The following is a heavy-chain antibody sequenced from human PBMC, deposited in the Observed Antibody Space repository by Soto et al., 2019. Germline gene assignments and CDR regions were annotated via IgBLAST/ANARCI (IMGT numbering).Heavy chain of an antibody. J-gene: IGHJ4*02. Sequence: GGSLRLSCAASGFTFSSSSMNWVRQAPGKGLEWVSSISSSSSYIYYADSVKGRFTISRDNAENSLYLQMNSLRAEDTAVYYCARDSYYDSSGYYFFDYWGQGTLVTVTS. D-gene: IGHD3-22*01. CDR3: ARDSYYDSSGYYFFDY. CDR2: ISSSSSYI. V-gene: IGHV3-21*01. CDR1: GFTFSSSS.